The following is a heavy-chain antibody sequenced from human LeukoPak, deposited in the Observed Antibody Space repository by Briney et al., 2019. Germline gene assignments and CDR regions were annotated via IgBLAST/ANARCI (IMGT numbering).Heavy chain of an antibody. CDR3: ARGGWYEGRAFDI. CDR2: IGAYNGNT. Sequence: ASVKVSCKASGYTFTSYGIGWARQAPGQGLEWMGWIGAYNGNTNYAQKLQGRVTMTTDTFTSTAYMELRSLRSDDAAVYYCARGGWYEGRAFDIWGQGTMVTVSS. J-gene: IGHJ3*02. V-gene: IGHV1-18*01. D-gene: IGHD6-19*01. CDR1: GYTFTSYG.